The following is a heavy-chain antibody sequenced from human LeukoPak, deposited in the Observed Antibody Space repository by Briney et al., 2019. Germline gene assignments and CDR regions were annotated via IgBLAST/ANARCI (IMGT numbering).Heavy chain of an antibody. CDR2: ISWNSGSI. Sequence: GGSLRLSCAASGFTFDDYAMHWVRQAPGKGLEWVSGISWNSGSIGYADSVKGRFTISRDNSKNTLYLQMNSLRAEDTAVYYCAKDDTGDARFDYWGQGTLVTVSS. CDR3: AKDDTGDARFDY. CDR1: GFTFDDYA. V-gene: IGHV3-9*01. D-gene: IGHD7-27*01. J-gene: IGHJ4*02.